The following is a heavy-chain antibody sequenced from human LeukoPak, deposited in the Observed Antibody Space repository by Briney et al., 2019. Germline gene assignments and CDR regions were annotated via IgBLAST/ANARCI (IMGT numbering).Heavy chain of an antibody. Sequence: SETLSLTCTVSGYSISSGYYWGWIRQSPGKGLERIATIYRSGSTYYNPSLKSRVTISIDTSKNQFSLKLSSVTAADTAVYYCARVGELMVYAPHGPDDAFDIWGQGTMVTVSS. D-gene: IGHD2-8*01. J-gene: IGHJ3*02. V-gene: IGHV4-38-2*02. CDR2: IYRSGST. CDR3: ARVGELMVYAPHGPDDAFDI. CDR1: GYSISSGYY.